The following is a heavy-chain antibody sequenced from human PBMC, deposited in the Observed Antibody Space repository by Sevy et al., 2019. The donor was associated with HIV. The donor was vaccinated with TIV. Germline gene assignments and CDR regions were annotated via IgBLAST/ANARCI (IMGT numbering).Heavy chain of an antibody. CDR2: LSSNGGST. V-gene: IGHV3-64D*06. J-gene: IGHJ4*02. D-gene: IGHD5-18*01. Sequence: GGSLRFSCSASGFTFSSYAMHWVRRAPGKGLEYVSDLSSNGGSTYYADSVKGRFTISRDNSKNTLYLQMSSLRAEDTAVYYSVKDHSYGYLLFDYWGQGTLVTVSS. CDR1: GFTFSSYA. CDR3: VKDHSYGYLLFDY.